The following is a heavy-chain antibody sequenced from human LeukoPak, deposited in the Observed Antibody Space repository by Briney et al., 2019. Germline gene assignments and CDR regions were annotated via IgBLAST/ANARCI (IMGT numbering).Heavy chain of an antibody. CDR3: ARGLGSSWPFDY. CDR1: GGSISSGSYY. V-gene: IGHV4-61*02. J-gene: IGHJ4*02. CDR2: IYTSGST. D-gene: IGHD6-13*01. Sequence: PSETLSLTCTVSGGSISSGSYYWSWIRQPAGKGLEWIGRIYTSGSTNYSPSLKSRVTISVDTSKNQFSLKLSSVTAADTAVYYCARGLGSSWPFDYWGQGTLVTVSS.